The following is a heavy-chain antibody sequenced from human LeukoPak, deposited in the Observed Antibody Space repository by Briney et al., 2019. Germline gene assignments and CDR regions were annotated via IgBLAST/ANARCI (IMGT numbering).Heavy chain of an antibody. CDR2: ISGSGGSA. D-gene: IGHD4-17*01. CDR1: GFTFSSYA. J-gene: IGHJ4*02. Sequence: GGSLRLSCAASGFTFSSYAMSWVRQAPGKGLEWVSAISGSGGSAYYADSVKGRFTISRDNSKNTLYLQMNSLRAEDTAVYYCAAFYGDLSIDYWGQGTLVTVSS. CDR3: AAFYGDLSIDY. V-gene: IGHV3-23*01.